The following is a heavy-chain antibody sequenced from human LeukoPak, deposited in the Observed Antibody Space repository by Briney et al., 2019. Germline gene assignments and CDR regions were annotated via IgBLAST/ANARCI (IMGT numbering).Heavy chain of an antibody. J-gene: IGHJ4*02. CDR2: ISSSGSTI. Sequence: GGSLRLSCAASGFTFSDYYMSWIRQAPGKGLEWVSYISSSGSTIYYADSVKGRFTISRDNAKNSLYLQMNSLRAEDTAVYYCARDVRPWELLRIFDYWGQGTLVTVSS. CDR3: ARDVRPWELLRIFDY. V-gene: IGHV3-11*04. D-gene: IGHD1-26*01. CDR1: GFTFSDYY.